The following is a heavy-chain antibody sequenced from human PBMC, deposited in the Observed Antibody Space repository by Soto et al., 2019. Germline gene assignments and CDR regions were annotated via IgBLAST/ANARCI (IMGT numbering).Heavy chain of an antibody. CDR1: GYTITSYY. D-gene: IGHD2-21*02. J-gene: IGHJ5*02. CDR2: INPSGGST. CDR3: AREAAYCGGDCDGNWFDP. V-gene: IGHV1-46*01. Sequence: QVQLVQSGAEVKKPGASVKVSCKASGYTITSYYMHWVRQAPGQGLEWMGIINPSGGSTSYEQKFQGAVTMSRDTSTSTVYMELSSLSSEDTAVYYCAREAAYCGGDCDGNWFDPWGQGTLVTVSS.